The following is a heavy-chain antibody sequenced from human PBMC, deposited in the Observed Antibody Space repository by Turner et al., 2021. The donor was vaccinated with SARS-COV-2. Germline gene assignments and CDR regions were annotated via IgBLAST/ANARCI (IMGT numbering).Heavy chain of an antibody. CDR3: ARPLSVDDAFDI. Sequence: QVHLVQSGDEVKRPGASVKVSCQASGYTFTDYYVHWIRQAPGQSLECMGWINPSSGGTDYAQKFQGRVTMTRDTSISTAYMELSRLRSDDTAVYYCARPLSVDDAFDIWGQGTMVTVSS. V-gene: IGHV1-2*02. CDR2: INPSSGGT. CDR1: GYTFTDYY. J-gene: IGHJ3*02. D-gene: IGHD1-26*01.